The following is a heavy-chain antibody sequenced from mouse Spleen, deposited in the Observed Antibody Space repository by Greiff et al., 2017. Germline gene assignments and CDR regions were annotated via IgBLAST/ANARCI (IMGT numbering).Heavy chain of an antibody. Sequence: VQLQQSGPELVKPGDSVKISCKASGYSFTGYFMNWVMQSHGKSLEWIGRINPYNGDTFYNQKFKGKATLTVDKSSSTAHMELRSLTSEDSAVYYCARSGITTVVALDYWGQGTTLTVSS. CDR1: GYSFTGYF. CDR3: ARSGITTVVALDY. J-gene: IGHJ2*01. CDR2: INPYNGDT. V-gene: IGHV1-20*01. D-gene: IGHD1-1*01.